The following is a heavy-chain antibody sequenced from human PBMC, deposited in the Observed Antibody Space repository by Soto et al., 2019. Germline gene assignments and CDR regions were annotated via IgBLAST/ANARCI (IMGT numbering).Heavy chain of an antibody. CDR1: GDSISTADYY. CDR2: IYYSGNT. V-gene: IGHV4-30-4*01. CDR3: ARGIYSTSSFFDS. Sequence: TSETLSLTCTVSGDSISTADYYWNWIRQPPGKGLEWIGYIYYSGNTYYIPSLKSRVTISVDTSKNQISLKLNSVTAADTAVYYCARGIYSTSSFFDSWGQGTLVTVSS. J-gene: IGHJ4*02. D-gene: IGHD6-6*01.